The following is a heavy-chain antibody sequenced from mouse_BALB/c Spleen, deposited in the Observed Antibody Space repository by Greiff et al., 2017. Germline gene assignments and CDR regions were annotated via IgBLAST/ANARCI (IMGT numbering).Heavy chain of an antibody. Sequence: EVKLVESGGDLVKPGGSLKLSCAASGFTFSSYGMSWVRQTPDKRLEWVATISSGGSYTYYPDSVKGRFTISRDNAKNTLYLQMSSLKSEDTAMYYCARHYGSGETWFAYWGQGTLVTVSA. J-gene: IGHJ3*01. CDR3: ARHYGSGETWFAY. CDR2: ISSGGSYT. V-gene: IGHV5-6*02. CDR1: GFTFSSYG. D-gene: IGHD1-1*01.